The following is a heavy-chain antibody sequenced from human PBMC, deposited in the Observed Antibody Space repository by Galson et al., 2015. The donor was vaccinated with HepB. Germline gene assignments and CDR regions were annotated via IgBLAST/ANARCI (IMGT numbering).Heavy chain of an antibody. CDR2: MNPNSGNT. J-gene: IGHJ6*02. CDR3: ARWPGYCSSTSCYTFPNYYYYGMDV. Sequence: SVKVSCKASGYTFTSYDINWVRQATGQGLEWMGWMNPNSGNTGYAQKFQGRVTMTRNTSISTAYMELSSLRSEDTAVYYCARWPGYCSSTSCYTFPNYYYYGMDVWGQGTTVTVSS. D-gene: IGHD2-2*02. CDR1: GYTFTSYD. V-gene: IGHV1-8*01.